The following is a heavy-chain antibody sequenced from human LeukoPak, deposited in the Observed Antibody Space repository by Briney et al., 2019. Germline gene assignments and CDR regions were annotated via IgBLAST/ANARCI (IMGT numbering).Heavy chain of an antibody. Sequence: ASVKVSCKASGYTFTGYYMHWVRQAPGQGLEWMGWINPNSGGTNYARKFQGRVTMTRDTSISTAYMELSRLRSDDTAVYYCASECSSSKCEAAFDIWGQGTMVTVSS. CDR2: INPNSGGT. D-gene: IGHD6-6*01. CDR3: ASECSSSKCEAAFDI. J-gene: IGHJ3*02. CDR1: GYTFTGYY. V-gene: IGHV1-2*02.